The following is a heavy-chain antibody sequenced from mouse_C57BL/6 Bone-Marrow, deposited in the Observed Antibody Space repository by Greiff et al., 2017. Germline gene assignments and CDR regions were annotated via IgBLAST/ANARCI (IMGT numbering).Heavy chain of an antibody. D-gene: IGHD2-2*01. J-gene: IGHJ2*01. V-gene: IGHV1-55*01. CDR3: AREEGFYGYYFDD. CDR2: IYPGSGST. Sequence: QVQLQQPGAELVKPGASVKMSCKASGYTFTSYWITWVKQRPGQGLEWIGDIYPGSGSTNYNEKFKSKATLTVDTSSSPAYMHLSSLTSEDSAVYYCAREEGFYGYYFDDWGQGTTLTVSS. CDR1: GYTFTSYW.